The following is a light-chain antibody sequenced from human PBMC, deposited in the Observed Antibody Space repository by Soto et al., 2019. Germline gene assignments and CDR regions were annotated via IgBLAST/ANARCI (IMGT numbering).Light chain of an antibody. CDR1: QSFSNNY. Sequence: EIVLTQSPGTLSLSPGERATLSCRASQSFSNNYLAWYQQKPGRAPRLLIYGASTRATGIPDRFSASGSGTDFTLTITRLEPEDFAVYYCQQYGNSRTFGQGTKVEIK. CDR2: GAS. J-gene: IGKJ1*01. V-gene: IGKV3-20*01. CDR3: QQYGNSRT.